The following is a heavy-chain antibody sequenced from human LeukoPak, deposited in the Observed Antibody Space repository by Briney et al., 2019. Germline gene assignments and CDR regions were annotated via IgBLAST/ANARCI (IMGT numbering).Heavy chain of an antibody. CDR2: ISSSSSYI. Sequence: TGRSLRLSCAASGFTFSSYSMNWVRQAPGKGLEWVSSISSSSSYIYYADSVKGRFTISRDNAKNSLYLQMNSLRAEDTAVYYCARDSQAWHLMDVWGKGTTVTVSS. D-gene: IGHD5-24*01. CDR3: ARDSQAWHLMDV. CDR1: GFTFSSYS. J-gene: IGHJ6*03. V-gene: IGHV3-21*01.